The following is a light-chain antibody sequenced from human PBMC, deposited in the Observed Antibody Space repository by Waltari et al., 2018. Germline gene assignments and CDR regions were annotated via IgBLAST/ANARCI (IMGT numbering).Light chain of an antibody. V-gene: IGKV3-15*01. J-gene: IGKJ1*01. CDR2: DAS. Sequence: EIVMTQSPATQSVSPGERVTLSCRASQSVSSNLAWYQQKPGQAPRLRIYDASTKATGIPARFSGSGSGTEFTLTISTMQSEDFAVYYCQQYDNWPPWTFGQGTKVEIK. CDR3: QQYDNWPPWT. CDR1: QSVSSN.